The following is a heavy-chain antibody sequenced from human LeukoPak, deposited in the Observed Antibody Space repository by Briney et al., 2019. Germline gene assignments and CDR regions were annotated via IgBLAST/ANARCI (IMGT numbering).Heavy chain of an antibody. Sequence: PGGSLRLSCVASEFTFEDYAMSWVRQVPGKGLEWVSAISGSGGSTYYADSVKGRFTISRDNSKNTLYLQMNSLRAEDTAVYYCAKDGTLFDYWGQGTLVTVSS. D-gene: IGHD1-26*01. V-gene: IGHV3-23*01. J-gene: IGHJ4*02. CDR3: AKDGTLFDY. CDR1: EFTFEDYA. CDR2: ISGSGGST.